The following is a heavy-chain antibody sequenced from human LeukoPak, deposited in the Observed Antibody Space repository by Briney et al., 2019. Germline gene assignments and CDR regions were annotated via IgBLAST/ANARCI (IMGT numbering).Heavy chain of an antibody. CDR2: MKRDGSEI. CDR1: GFTFSTYW. CDR3: AKDRDFYNGLDV. D-gene: IGHD2/OR15-2a*01. V-gene: IGHV3-7*03. Sequence: GGSLRLSCSASGFTFSTYWMSWVRQAPGKGLEWVANMKRDGSEIYYVDSVKGRFTISRDNARNSLYLEMNSLRPEDTALYFCAKDRDFYNGLDVWGQGTMVTVSS. J-gene: IGHJ6*02.